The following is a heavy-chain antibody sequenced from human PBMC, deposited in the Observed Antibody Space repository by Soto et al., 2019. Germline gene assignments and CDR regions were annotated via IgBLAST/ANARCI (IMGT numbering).Heavy chain of an antibody. CDR2: IYYSGRT. V-gene: IGHV4-39*01. Sequence: PSETHCLTCTVSSGSIGSSSYYWGWIRQPPGKGLEWIGSIYYSGRTYYNPSLKSRVTISADTSKNHFSLKLTSVTAADTAEYYCVRHSAYGNYVRVWGQGTLVTVSS. CDR1: SGSIGSSSYY. CDR3: VRHSAYGNYVRV. J-gene: IGHJ4*02. D-gene: IGHD4-17*01.